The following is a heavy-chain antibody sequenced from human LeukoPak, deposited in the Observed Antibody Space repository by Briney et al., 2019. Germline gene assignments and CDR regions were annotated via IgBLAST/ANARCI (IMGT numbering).Heavy chain of an antibody. J-gene: IGHJ3*02. V-gene: IGHV3-7*03. Sequence: GGSLRLSCAASGFIFSSYWMSWVRQAPGKGLEWVANIKQDGSEKYHVGSVKGRFSISRDNAKDSLYLQMNSLRAEDTAVYYCAKDEGYYYDSSGDAFDIWGQGTMVTVSS. CDR3: AKDEGYYYDSSGDAFDI. CDR1: GFIFSSYW. D-gene: IGHD3-22*01. CDR2: IKQDGSEK.